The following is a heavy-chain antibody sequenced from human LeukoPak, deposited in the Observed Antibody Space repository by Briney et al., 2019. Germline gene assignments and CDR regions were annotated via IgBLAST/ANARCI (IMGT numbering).Heavy chain of an antibody. CDR1: GGSFSGYY. Sequence: SETLSLTCGVYGGSFSGYYWSWIRQPPGKGLEWIGEINHSGSTNYNPSLKSRVTISVDTSKNQFSLKLSSVTAADTAVYYCARGRSYRTDSSGYYFFDYWGQGTLVTVSS. D-gene: IGHD3-22*01. CDR2: INHSGST. J-gene: IGHJ4*02. V-gene: IGHV4-34*01. CDR3: ARGRSYRTDSSGYYFFDY.